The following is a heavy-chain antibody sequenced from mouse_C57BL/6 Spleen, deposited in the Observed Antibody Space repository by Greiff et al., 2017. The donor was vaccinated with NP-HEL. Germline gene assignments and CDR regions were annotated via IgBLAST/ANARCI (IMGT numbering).Heavy chain of an antibody. V-gene: IGHV1-15*01. CDR3: TRSYYYGSRFYAMDY. CDR2: IDPETGGT. J-gene: IGHJ4*01. Sequence: QVQLQQSGAELVRPGASVTLSCKASGYTFTDYEMHWVKQTPVHGLEWIGAIDPETGGTAYNQKFKGKAILTADKSSSKAYMELRSLTSEDSAVYYCTRSYYYGSRFYAMDYWGQGTSVTVSS. CDR1: GYTFTDYE. D-gene: IGHD1-1*01.